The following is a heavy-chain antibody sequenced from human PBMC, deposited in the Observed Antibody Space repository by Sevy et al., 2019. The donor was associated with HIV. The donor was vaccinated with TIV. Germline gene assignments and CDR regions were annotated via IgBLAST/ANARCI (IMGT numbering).Heavy chain of an antibody. CDR2: INHSGST. D-gene: IGHD3-22*01. Sequence: SETLSLTCAVYGGSFSGYYWSWIRQPPGKGLEWIGEINHSGSTNYNPSLKSRVTISVDTSKNQFSLKLSSVTAADTAVYYCARATGVGYDSSAYSDYWGQGTLVTVSS. V-gene: IGHV4-34*01. CDR1: GGSFSGYY. CDR3: ARATGVGYDSSAYSDY. J-gene: IGHJ4*02.